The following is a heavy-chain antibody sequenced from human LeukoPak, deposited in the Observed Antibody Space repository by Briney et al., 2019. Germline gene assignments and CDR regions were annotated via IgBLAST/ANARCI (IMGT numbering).Heavy chain of an antibody. D-gene: IGHD3-3*01. V-gene: IGHV4-39*01. CDR3: ARLWSGFNGAFDV. Sequence: PSETLSLTCTVSCGSISISSYYWGWIRQPPGKGLEWIGSIYYSGSTYYNPSLKSRVTISVDTSKNQFSLKLSSGTASATALYYCARLWSGFNGAFDVWGQGTMVTV. J-gene: IGHJ3*01. CDR2: IYYSGST. CDR1: CGSISISSYY.